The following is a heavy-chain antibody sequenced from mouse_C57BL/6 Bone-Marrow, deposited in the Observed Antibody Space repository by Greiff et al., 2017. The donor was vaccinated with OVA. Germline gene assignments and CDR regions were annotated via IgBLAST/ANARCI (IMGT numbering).Heavy chain of an antibody. Sequence: EVKLMESGGDLVKPGGSLKLSCAASGFTFSSYGMSWVRQTPDKRLEWVATISSGGSYTYYPVSVKGRFTISRDNAKNTLYLQMSSLKSEDTAMXYCARHDTTVVATEYFDYWGQGTTLTVSS. CDR2: ISSGGSYT. J-gene: IGHJ2*01. V-gene: IGHV5-6*01. CDR1: GFTFSSYG. CDR3: ARHDTTVVATEYFDY. D-gene: IGHD1-1*01.